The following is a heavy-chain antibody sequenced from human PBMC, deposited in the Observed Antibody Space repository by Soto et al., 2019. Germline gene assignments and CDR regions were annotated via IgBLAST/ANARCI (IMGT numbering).Heavy chain of an antibody. CDR2: IYHSGTT. V-gene: IGHV4-59*11. CDR3: GGYGSTTFDS. D-gene: IGHD3-10*01. CDR1: GGSISSHF. Sequence: SETQSLTCTVSGGSISSHFWTWIRQPPGKGLEWIGYIYHSGTTNYNPSLKSRLTISIEKSKNRFSLKLSSVTAADTAVYFCGGYGSTTFDSWGQGTLVTVSS. J-gene: IGHJ5*01.